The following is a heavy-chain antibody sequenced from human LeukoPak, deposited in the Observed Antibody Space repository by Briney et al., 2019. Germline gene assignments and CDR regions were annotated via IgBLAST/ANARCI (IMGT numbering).Heavy chain of an antibody. J-gene: IGHJ4*02. CDR3: ARICGSGSGYQYYFDY. V-gene: IGHV3-21*01. Sequence: GGSLRLSCAASGFTFSSYSMNWVRQAPGKGLEGVSSISSSSSYIYYADSVKGRFAISRDNAKNSLYLQMNSLRAEDTAVYYCARICGSGSGYQYYFDYWGQGTLVTVSS. D-gene: IGHD3-22*01. CDR1: GFTFSSYS. CDR2: ISSSSSYI.